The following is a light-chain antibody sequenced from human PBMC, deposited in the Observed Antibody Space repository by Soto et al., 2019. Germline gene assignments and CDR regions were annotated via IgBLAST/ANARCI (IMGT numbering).Light chain of an antibody. CDR1: QGVRSN. Sequence: ELLMTQSPATLAVSAGERATLYCRASQGVRSNLAWYKQKPGQAPTMVIYRASARATGIPARFSGSGSGTEFTLTISSLPSEDFAVYYCQHYNDWPFTFGQGTKVDIK. CDR3: QHYNDWPFT. J-gene: IGKJ2*01. CDR2: RAS. V-gene: IGKV3-15*01.